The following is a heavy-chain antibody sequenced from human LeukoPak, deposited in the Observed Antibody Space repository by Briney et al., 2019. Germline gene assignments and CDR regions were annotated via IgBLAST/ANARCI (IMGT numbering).Heavy chain of an antibody. CDR2: IYTSGST. Sequence: SETLSLTCTVSGGSISSYYWSWIRQPAGKGLEWIGRIYTSGSTNYNPSLMSRVTISVDTSKNQFSLKLSSVTAADTAVYYCARGSLGTRGYSYGFGNWFDPWGQGTLVTVSS. CDR3: ARGSLGTRGYSYGFGNWFDP. V-gene: IGHV4-4*07. CDR1: GGSISSYY. J-gene: IGHJ5*02. D-gene: IGHD5-18*01.